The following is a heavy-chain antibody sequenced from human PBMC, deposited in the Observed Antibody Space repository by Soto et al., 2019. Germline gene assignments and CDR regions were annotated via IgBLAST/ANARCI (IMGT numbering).Heavy chain of an antibody. CDR3: ARWVVRSSGVFWTGYHEFDY. J-gene: IGHJ4*02. CDR2: ISAYNGKT. Sequence: ASVKVSCKASGYTFTNYGFSWVRQAPGQGLECMGWISAYNGKTNYAQKVQGRVTMTTDTSTSTAYMELRSLRFDETAVYYCARWVVRSSGVFWTGYHEFDYWGKGTLVTVPS. V-gene: IGHV1-18*01. D-gene: IGHD3-3*01. CDR1: GYTFTNYG.